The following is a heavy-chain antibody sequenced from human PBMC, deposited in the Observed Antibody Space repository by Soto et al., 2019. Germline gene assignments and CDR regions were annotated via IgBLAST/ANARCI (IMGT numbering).Heavy chain of an antibody. CDR1: GGTFSSYA. Sequence: SVKVSCKASGGTFSSYAISWVRQAPGQGLEWMGGIIPIFGTANYAQKFQGRVTITADESTSTAYMELSSLRSEDTAVYYCARDHSLAVAKYYYYYSGMDVWGQGTTVTASS. V-gene: IGHV1-69*13. CDR3: ARDHSLAVAKYYYYYSGMDV. J-gene: IGHJ6*02. D-gene: IGHD6-19*01. CDR2: IIPIFGTA.